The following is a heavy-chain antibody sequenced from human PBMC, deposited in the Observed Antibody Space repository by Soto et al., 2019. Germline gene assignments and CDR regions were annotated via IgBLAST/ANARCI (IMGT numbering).Heavy chain of an antibody. CDR3: ARDLSLDV. D-gene: IGHD1-26*01. V-gene: IGHV4-61*01. CDR1: GGSVSSGSYY. Sequence: QVQLQESGPGLVKPSETLSLTCTVSGGSVSSGSYYWSWIRQPPGKGLEWVGYIYYSGSTNYNPSLKGRVTISVDTSKNQFSLKLNSVTAADTAVYYCARDLSLDVWGQGTTVTVSS. J-gene: IGHJ6*02. CDR2: IYYSGST.